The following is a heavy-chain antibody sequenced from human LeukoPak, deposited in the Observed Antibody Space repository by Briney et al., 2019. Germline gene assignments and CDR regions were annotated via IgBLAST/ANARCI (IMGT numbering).Heavy chain of an antibody. CDR3: ARGVATIYYFDY. V-gene: IGHV1-2*04. CDR2: INPNSGGT. CDR1: GYTFTGYY. Sequence: ASVKVSCKASGYTFTGYYMHWVRQAPGQGLEWMGWINPNSGGTNYAQKFQGWVTMTRDTSISTAYMELSRLRSDGTAVYYCARGVATIYYFDYWGQGTLVTVSS. J-gene: IGHJ4*02. D-gene: IGHD5-12*01.